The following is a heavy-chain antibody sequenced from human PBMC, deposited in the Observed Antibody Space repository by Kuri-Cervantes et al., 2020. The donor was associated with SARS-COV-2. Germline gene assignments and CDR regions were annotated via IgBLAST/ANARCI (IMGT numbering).Heavy chain of an antibody. J-gene: IGHJ6*02. CDR1: GFTFSSYS. D-gene: IGHD5-12*01. CDR3: ARAGVKDIVATITSYYYYYGMDV. V-gene: IGHV3-21*01. Sequence: GESLKISCAASGFTFSSYSMNWVRQAPGKGLEWVSSISSSSFYIYYADSVKGRFTISRDNAKNSLYLQMNSLRAEDTAVYYCARAGVKDIVATITSYYYYYGMDVWGQGTTVTDSS. CDR2: ISSSSFYI.